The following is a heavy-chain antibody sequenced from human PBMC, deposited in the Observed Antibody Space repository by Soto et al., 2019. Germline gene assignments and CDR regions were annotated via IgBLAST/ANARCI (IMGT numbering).Heavy chain of an antibody. V-gene: IGHV2-70*01. Sequence: SGPTLVNPTQTLTLTCTFSGFSLNTSGMCVSWIRQPPGKALEWLALIDWDDDKYYSTSLKTRLTISKDTSKNQVVLTMTNMDPVDTATYYCARGVESSIAAVYYFDYWGQGTLVTVSS. CDR2: IDWDDDK. CDR3: ARGVESSIAAVYYFDY. J-gene: IGHJ4*02. D-gene: IGHD6-6*01. CDR1: GFSLNTSGMC.